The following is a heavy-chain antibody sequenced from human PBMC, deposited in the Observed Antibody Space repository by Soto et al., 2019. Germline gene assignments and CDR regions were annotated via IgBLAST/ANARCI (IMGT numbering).Heavy chain of an antibody. CDR3: ARXADMITFGGAVDNWFDP. CDR1: GFTFSSYW. J-gene: IGHJ5*02. V-gene: IGHV3-7*03. Sequence: PGGSLRLSCAASGFTFSSYWMSWVRQAPGKGLEWVANIKQDGSEKYYVDSVKGRFTISRDNAKNSLYLQMNSLRAEDTAVYYCARXADMITFGGAVDNWFDPWGQGTLVTVSS. D-gene: IGHD3-16*01. CDR2: IKQDGSEK.